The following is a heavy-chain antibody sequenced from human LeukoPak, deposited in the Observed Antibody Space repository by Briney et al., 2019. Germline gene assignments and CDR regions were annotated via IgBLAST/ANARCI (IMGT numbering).Heavy chain of an antibody. J-gene: IGHJ4*02. Sequence: KSSETLSLTCTVSGGSISSYYWSWIRQPAGKGLEWIGYIYSSGSTDYNPSLKSRVTVSVDTSKNQFSLKLNSVTAADTAVYYCARHGLKLVGASTIYFDNWGQGTLVTVSS. D-gene: IGHD1-26*01. CDR3: ARHGLKLVGASTIYFDN. CDR2: IYSSGST. V-gene: IGHV4-59*08. CDR1: GGSISSYY.